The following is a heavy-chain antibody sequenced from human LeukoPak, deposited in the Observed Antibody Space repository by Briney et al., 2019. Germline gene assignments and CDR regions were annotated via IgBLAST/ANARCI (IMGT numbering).Heavy chain of an antibody. D-gene: IGHD3-10*01. CDR1: GYTFTSYY. J-gene: IGHJ6*03. V-gene: IGHV1-46*01. CDR2: INPSGGST. Sequence: GASVKVSCKASGYTFTSYYMHWVRQAPGQGLEWMGIINPSGGSTSYAQKFQGRVTMTRDTSTSTVYMELSSLRSEDTAVYYCARDYKVRGPYYYMDVWGKGTTVTISS. CDR3: ARDYKVRGPYYYMDV.